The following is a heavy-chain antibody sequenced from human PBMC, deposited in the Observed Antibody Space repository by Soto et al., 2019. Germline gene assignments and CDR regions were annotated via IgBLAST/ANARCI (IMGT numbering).Heavy chain of an antibody. V-gene: IGHV4-39*02. CDR3: ARDDYSKWFDP. J-gene: IGHJ5*02. D-gene: IGHD2-15*01. Sequence: QLQLQESRPGLVKQSETLSLICTVSGASISSSHYYRGWIRQAPGRGMEWIGSIYYSESTYYNPSLESRVTISSDTSENQFSLKVTSVTAADTAVYYYARDDYSKWFDPWGQGTLVTVSS. CDR1: GASISSSHYY. CDR2: IYYSEST.